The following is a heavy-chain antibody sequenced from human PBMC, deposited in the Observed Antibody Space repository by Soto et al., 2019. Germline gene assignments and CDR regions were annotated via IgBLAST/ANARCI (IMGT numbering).Heavy chain of an antibody. CDR3: ARGLYYYDSSGYYPIHY. J-gene: IGHJ4*02. CDR1: GYTFTSYG. CDR2: ISAYNGNT. D-gene: IGHD3-22*01. Sequence: ASVKVSCKASGYTFTSYGISWVRQAPGQGLEWMGWISAYNGNTNYAQKLHGRVTMTTDTSTSTAYMELRSLRSDDTAVYYCARGLYYYDSSGYYPIHYWGQGTLVTVSS. V-gene: IGHV1-18*04.